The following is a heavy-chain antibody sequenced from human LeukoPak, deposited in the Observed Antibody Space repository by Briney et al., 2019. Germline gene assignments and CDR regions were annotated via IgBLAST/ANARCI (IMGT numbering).Heavy chain of an antibody. CDR2: ISSSSSYI. Sequence: GGSLRLSCVASGFTFSSYSMNWVRQAPGKGLEWVSSISSSSSYIYYADSVKGRFTISRDNAKNSLYLQMNSLRAEDTALYYCAKDAFYYYDSSGYNFDYWGQGTLVTVSS. J-gene: IGHJ4*02. D-gene: IGHD3-22*01. V-gene: IGHV3-21*04. CDR3: AKDAFYYYDSSGYNFDY. CDR1: GFTFSSYS.